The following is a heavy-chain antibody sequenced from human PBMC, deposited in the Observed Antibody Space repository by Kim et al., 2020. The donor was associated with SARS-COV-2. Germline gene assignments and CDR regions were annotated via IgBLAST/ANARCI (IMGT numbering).Heavy chain of an antibody. J-gene: IGHJ4*02. V-gene: IGHV4-31*03. D-gene: IGHD4-17*01. CDR1: GGSISSGGYY. Sequence: SETLSLTCTVSGGSISSGGYYWSWIRQHPGKGLEWIGYIYYSGSTYYNPSLKSRVTISVDTSKNQFSLKLSSVTAADTAVYYCAREGNDYGDPFDYWGQGTLVTVSS. CDR2: IYYSGST. CDR3: AREGNDYGDPFDY.